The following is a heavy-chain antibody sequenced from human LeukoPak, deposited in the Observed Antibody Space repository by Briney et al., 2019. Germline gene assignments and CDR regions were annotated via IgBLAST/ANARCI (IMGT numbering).Heavy chain of an antibody. Sequence: GGSLRLSCAASGFLFSSYWMSWVRQAPGKGLEWVANIREDGSEKYYVDSVKGRFIISRDNAKNSLYLQMNSLRAEDTAVYYCARDDSTGYLYFDYWGQGILVTASS. CDR2: IREDGSEK. V-gene: IGHV3-7*04. CDR1: GFLFSSYW. J-gene: IGHJ4*02. D-gene: IGHD3-22*01. CDR3: ARDDSTGYLYFDY.